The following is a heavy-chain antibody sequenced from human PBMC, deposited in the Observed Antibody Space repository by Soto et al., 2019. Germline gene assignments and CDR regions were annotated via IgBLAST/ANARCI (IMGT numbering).Heavy chain of an antibody. CDR2: INAGNGNT. D-gene: IGHD3-22*01. J-gene: IGHJ6*02. Sequence: GASVEVSCEECGEGFTSYARRWVRQANGQRLEWMGWINAGNGNTKYSQKFQGRVTITRDTSASTAYMELSSLRSEDTAVYYCAREDYDSSGYSIFYYGMDVWGQGTTVTVSS. V-gene: IGHV1-3*01. CDR3: AREDYDSSGYSIFYYGMDV. CDR1: GEGFTSYA.